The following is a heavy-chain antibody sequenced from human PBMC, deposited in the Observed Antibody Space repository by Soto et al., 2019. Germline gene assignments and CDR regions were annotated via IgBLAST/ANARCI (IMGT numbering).Heavy chain of an antibody. CDR1: GFTFSSYG. CDR3: AKPAWDGRTYFDY. CDR2: ISYDGSNK. J-gene: IGHJ4*02. D-gene: IGHD1-26*01. Sequence: QVQLVESGGGVVQPGRSLRLSCAASGFTFSSYGMHWVRQAPGKGLEWVAVISYDGSNKYYADSVKGRFTISRDNSKNTLYLQMNSLRAEDTAVYYCAKPAWDGRTYFDYWAQGTLVTVSS. V-gene: IGHV3-30*18.